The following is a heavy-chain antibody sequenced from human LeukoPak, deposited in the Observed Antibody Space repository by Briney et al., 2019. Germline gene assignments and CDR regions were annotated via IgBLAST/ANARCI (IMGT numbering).Heavy chain of an antibody. Sequence: ASVKVSCKASGYTFTGYYMHWVRQAPGQGLEWMAWINPNSGGTNYAQKFQGRVTMTRDTSISTAYMELSRVRSDDTAVYYCARGDYFGNFGIGTSYYYYYMDVWGEGTTVTVSS. CDR2: INPNSGGT. CDR3: ARGDYFGNFGIGTSYYYYYMDV. V-gene: IGHV1-2*02. J-gene: IGHJ6*03. CDR1: GYTFTGYY. D-gene: IGHD2/OR15-2a*01.